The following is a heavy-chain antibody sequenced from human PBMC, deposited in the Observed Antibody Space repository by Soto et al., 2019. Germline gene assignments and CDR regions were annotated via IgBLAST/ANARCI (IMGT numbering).Heavy chain of an antibody. J-gene: IGHJ5*01. CDR3: ATGAPNCGALVDS. V-gene: IGHV1-69*01. CDR2: ILPVFGSA. CDR1: GGSFGTHA. Sequence: QVHLVQSGAEVKKPGSSVKVSCRASGGSFGTHAICWVRQAPGQGLEWMGRILPVFGSANSAQKFKDRVRITADDYTGTAYLELTNLTSDDTAVYFCATGAPNCGALVDSWGPGTLVTVSS. D-gene: IGHD2-21*01.